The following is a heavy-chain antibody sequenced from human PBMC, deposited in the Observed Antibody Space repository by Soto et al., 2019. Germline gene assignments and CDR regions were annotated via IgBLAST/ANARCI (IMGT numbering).Heavy chain of an antibody. J-gene: IGHJ4*02. Sequence: EVHLVESGGGLVQPGGSLRLSCAASGFTFSSYSLNWVRQAPGKGLEWVSYITSSGTTVYYADSGRGRFTISRDNAKNSLYLQMTSLRDDDTAVYYCARGSSNGAYYFDFWGQGTLVTVSS. CDR1: GFTFSSYS. CDR2: ITSSGTTV. CDR3: ARGSSNGAYYFDF. D-gene: IGHD6-13*01. V-gene: IGHV3-48*02.